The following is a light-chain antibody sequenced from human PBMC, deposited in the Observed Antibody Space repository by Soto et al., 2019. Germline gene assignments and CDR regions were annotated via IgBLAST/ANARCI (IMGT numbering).Light chain of an antibody. J-gene: IGKJ5*01. CDR2: GAS. V-gene: IGKV3D-11*02. CDR3: QQRRSWQVT. CDR1: QSVSSN. Sequence: EIVLTQSPATLSLSPGERATVSCRASQSVSSNLAWYQLKPGQAPRLLIYGASTRATGVPARFSGSGSGTNFTLTISSLEPEDFAVYYCQQRRSWQVTFGQGTRLEI.